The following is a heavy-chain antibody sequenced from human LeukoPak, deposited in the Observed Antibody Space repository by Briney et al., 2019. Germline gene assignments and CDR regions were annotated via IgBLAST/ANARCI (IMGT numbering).Heavy chain of an antibody. V-gene: IGHV3-23*01. D-gene: IGHD2-15*01. CDR2: ISGSATT. CDR3: AKSKEDCCGSFDP. Sequence: GGSLRLSCAASGFTFSSYAMSWVRQAPGKGLEWVSAISGSATTYYADSVRGRFIISRDNSKNTLYLQMSSLRAEDTAVYYCAKSKEDCCGSFDPWGQGTLVTVSS. J-gene: IGHJ5*02. CDR1: GFTFSSYA.